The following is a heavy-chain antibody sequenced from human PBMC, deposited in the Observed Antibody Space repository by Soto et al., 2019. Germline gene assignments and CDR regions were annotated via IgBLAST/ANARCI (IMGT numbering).Heavy chain of an antibody. CDR3: ERQPTTADIDLWFDA. D-gene: IGHD2-2*01. CDR2: IFYSGST. Sequence: QLQLQESGPGLVKASETLSLTCNVSGGSISSSRSYWAWIRQPPRKGLEWIANIFYSGSTYYNPSLASRVTVAVDTSKNQLSLKLSSVTAADTAVYYCERQPTTADIDLWFDAWGQGTLVTVSS. CDR1: GGSISSSRSY. V-gene: IGHV4-39*01. J-gene: IGHJ5*02.